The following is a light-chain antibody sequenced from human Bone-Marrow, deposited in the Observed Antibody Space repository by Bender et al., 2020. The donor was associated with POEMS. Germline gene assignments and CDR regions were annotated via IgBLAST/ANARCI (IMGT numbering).Light chain of an antibody. CDR1: SSDFGGYIY. CDR2: DVS. J-gene: IGLJ3*02. V-gene: IGLV2-14*03. CDR3: TSYASISTV. Sequence: SALTQPASVSGSPGQSITISCTGTSSDFGGYIYVSWYQQHPGKAPKLLIYDVSHRPSGVSNRFSGSQSGNTASLTISGLQADDAATYYCTSYASISTVFGGGTKVTVL.